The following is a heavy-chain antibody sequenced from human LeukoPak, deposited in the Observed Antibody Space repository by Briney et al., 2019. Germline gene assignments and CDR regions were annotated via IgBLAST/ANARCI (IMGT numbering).Heavy chain of an antibody. CDR2: ISTYNYNT. CDR3: ARQVDTTMALSDY. CDR1: GYTFTSYG. Sequence: ASVKVSCKTSGYTFTSYGVSWVRQAPGQRLEWMGWISTYNYNTNYAQKFRGGVTLTKDTSTSTVHMELRSLRSDDTAIYYCARQVDTTMALSDYWGQGTLVTVSS. D-gene: IGHD5-18*01. J-gene: IGHJ4*02. V-gene: IGHV1-18*01.